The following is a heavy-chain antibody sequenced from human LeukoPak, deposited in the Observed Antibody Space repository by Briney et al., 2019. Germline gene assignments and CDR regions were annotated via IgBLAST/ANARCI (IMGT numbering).Heavy chain of an antibody. CDR2: RHSTGNS. CDR3: SKGFDL. Sequence: SETLSLTCDVSKDPIISFDHSWSWIRHFPGKGLEWMGYRHSTGNSYYNPSLRGRVFISEDSSTGHLSLTLSFCARHILDGDNGSKGFDLWGQGILVTVSS. CDR1: KDPIISFDHS. V-gene: IGHV4-30-4*07. J-gene: IGHJ4*02. D-gene: IGHD2-21*02.